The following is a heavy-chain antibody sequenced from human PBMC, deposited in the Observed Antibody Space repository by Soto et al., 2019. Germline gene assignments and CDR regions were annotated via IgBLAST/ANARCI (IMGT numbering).Heavy chain of an antibody. CDR3: ARGRVTMVRGVNSGGYYYGMDV. V-gene: IGHV4-31*03. CDR1: GGSISSGGYC. D-gene: IGHD3-10*01. Sequence: SETLSLTCSVSGGSISSGGYCWSWSRQHAGKGLEWIGYIYYSGSTYYNPSLKSRVTISVDTSKNQFSLKLSSVTAADTAVYYCARGRVTMVRGVNSGGYYYGMDVWGQGTTVTVS. J-gene: IGHJ6*02. CDR2: IYYSGST.